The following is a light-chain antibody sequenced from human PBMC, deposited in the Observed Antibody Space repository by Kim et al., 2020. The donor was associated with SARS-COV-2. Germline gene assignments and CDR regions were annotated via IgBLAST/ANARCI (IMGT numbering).Light chain of an antibody. Sequence: DIQMTQSPSSLSASVGDRVTITCRASQDIRNDLGWYQQNPGRAPKRLIYGASSLQSGVPSRFSGSGSGTEFTLTIGSVQPEDVATYFCLQHNTYPITIGQGTRLEIK. J-gene: IGKJ5*01. CDR1: QDIRND. CDR3: LQHNTYPIT. CDR2: GAS. V-gene: IGKV1-17*01.